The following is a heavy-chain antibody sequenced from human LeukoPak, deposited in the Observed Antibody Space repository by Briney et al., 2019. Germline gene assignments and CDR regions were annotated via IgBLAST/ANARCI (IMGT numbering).Heavy chain of an antibody. CDR3: ARGRDLISGEYYFDY. CDR2: INPSGGST. J-gene: IGHJ4*02. D-gene: IGHD3-16*01. Sequence: ASVKVSCKASGYTFTSYYMHWVRQAPGQGLEWMGIINPSGGSTSYAQKFQGRVTMTRDMSTSTVYTELSSLRSEDTAVYYCARGRDLISGEYYFDYWGQGTLVTVSS. V-gene: IGHV1-46*01. CDR1: GYTFTSYY.